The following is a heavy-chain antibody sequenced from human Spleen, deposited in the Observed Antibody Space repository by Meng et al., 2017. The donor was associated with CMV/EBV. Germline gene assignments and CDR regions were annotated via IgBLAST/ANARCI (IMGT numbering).Heavy chain of an antibody. V-gene: IGHV3-33*06. J-gene: IGHJ6*02. CDR2: IWYDGSNK. CDR1: GFAFSGYG. D-gene: IGHD1-26*01. CDR3: AKDLKEWELLRDYYYYGMDV. Sequence: GESLKISCTASGFAFSGYGMHWVRQAPGKGLEWVAVIWYDGSNKYYADSVKGRFTISRDNSKNTLFLQMNSLRAEDTAVYYCAKDLKEWELLRDYYYYGMDVWGQGTTVTVS.